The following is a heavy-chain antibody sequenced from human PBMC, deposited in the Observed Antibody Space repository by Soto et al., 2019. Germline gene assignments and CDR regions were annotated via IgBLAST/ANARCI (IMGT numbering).Heavy chain of an antibody. V-gene: IGHV4-39*01. D-gene: IGHD3-9*01. J-gene: IGHJ5*02. CDR1: GGSISSSSYY. CDR2: IYYSGST. Sequence: PSETLSLTCTVSGGSISSSSYYWGWIRQPPGKGLEWIGSIYYSGSTYYNPSLKSRVTISVDTSKNQFSLKLSSVTAADTAVYYCARLGAGNVRYFDWPPPIDPWGQGTLVTVSS. CDR3: ARLGAGNVRYFDWPPPIDP.